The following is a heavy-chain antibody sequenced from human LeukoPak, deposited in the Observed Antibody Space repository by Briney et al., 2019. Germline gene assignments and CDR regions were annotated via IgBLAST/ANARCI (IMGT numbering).Heavy chain of an antibody. CDR1: GGSFSGYY. V-gene: IGHV4-34*01. J-gene: IGHJ6*03. D-gene: IGHD3-22*01. Sequence: SETLSLTCAVYGGSFSGYYWSWIRQPPGKGLEWIGEINHSGSTNYNPSLKSRVTISVDTSKNQFSLKLSSVTAADTAVYYCARHVTMRFYYYYYYMDVWGKGTTVTISS. CDR3: ARHVTMRFYYYYYYMDV. CDR2: INHSGST.